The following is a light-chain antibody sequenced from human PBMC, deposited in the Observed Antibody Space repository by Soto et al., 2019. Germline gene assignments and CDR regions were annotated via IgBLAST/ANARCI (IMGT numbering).Light chain of an antibody. CDR2: DAS. J-gene: IGKJ4*01. CDR3: QQYDNLLT. V-gene: IGKV1-33*01. CDR1: QDISNY. Sequence: DIQMTQSPSSLSASVGDRVTITCQASQDISNYLNWYQQKPGKAPKLLIYDASNLETGVPSRFSGSGSGTDFTFTISSLQPEDIATSYCQQYDNLLTFGGGTQVEIK.